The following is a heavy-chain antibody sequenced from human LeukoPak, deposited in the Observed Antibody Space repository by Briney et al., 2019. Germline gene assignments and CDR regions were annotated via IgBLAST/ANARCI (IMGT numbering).Heavy chain of an antibody. CDR2: INPNSGGT. Sequence: ASVKVSCKASGYTFTGYYMHWVRQAPGQGLEWMGWINPNSGGTNYAQKFQGRATMTRDTSISTAYMELSRLRSDDTAVYYCARDYGDYTRYYFDYWGQGTLVTVSS. J-gene: IGHJ4*02. CDR3: ARDYGDYTRYYFDY. CDR1: GYTFTGYY. V-gene: IGHV1-2*02. D-gene: IGHD4-17*01.